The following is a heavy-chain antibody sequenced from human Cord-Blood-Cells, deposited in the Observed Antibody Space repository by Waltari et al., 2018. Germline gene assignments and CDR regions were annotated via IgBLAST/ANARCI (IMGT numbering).Heavy chain of an antibody. V-gene: IGHV3-48*03. J-gene: IGHJ4*02. D-gene: IGHD5-12*01. CDR1: GFTFSSYE. Sequence: EVQLVESGGGLVQPGGSLRLSCAASGFTFSSYEMNWVRQAPGKGLAWVSYISSSGSTIYYADSVKCRFTIARDNAKNSLYLQMNSLRSEDTAVYYCTRGYSGYDSDYWGQGTLVTVSS. CDR2: ISSSGSTI. CDR3: TRGYSGYDSDY.